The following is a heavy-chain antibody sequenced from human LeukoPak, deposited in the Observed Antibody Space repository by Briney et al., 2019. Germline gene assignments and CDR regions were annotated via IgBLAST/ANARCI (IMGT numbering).Heavy chain of an antibody. J-gene: IGHJ5*02. CDR2: IYSDDRT. CDR3: ARDNRVVTIFGVVTRWWFDP. D-gene: IGHD3-3*01. Sequence: GGSLRLSCAASGITVSSNYMSWVRQAPGKGLEWVSVIYSDDRTYYADPVKGRFTLSRDKSKNTLYLQMNSLRAEDTAVYYCARDNRVVTIFGVVTRWWFDPWGQGTLVTVSS. V-gene: IGHV3-53*01. CDR1: GITVSSNY.